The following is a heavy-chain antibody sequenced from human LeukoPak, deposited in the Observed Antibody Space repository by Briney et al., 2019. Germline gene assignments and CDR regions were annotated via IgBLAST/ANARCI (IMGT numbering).Heavy chain of an antibody. D-gene: IGHD4-23*01. CDR2: ISSYSGNT. CDR1: GYTFTNYD. J-gene: IGHJ4*02. V-gene: IGHV1-18*01. CDR3: ARDGGGGNSF. Sequence: ASVKVSCKASGYTFTNYDINWVRQAPGQGLEWMAWISSYSGNTDYARKFQGRVTMTTDTSTSTVYMELRSLTSDDTAVYYCARDGGGGNSFWGQGTLVTVSS.